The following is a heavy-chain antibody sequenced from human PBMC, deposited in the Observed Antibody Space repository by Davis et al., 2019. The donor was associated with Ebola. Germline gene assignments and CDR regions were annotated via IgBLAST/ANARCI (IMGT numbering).Heavy chain of an antibody. D-gene: IGHD2-15*01. CDR1: GYTFTTYY. CDR2: INPSGGST. CDR3: ARDLYCSGGSCYGLDY. J-gene: IGHJ4*02. Sequence: ASVKVSCKASGYTFTTYYMYWVRQAPGQGLEWMGLINPSGGSTIYAQKFQGRVTMTRDTSTSTVYMEMRSLRSEDTAVYYCARDLYCSGGSCYGLDYWGQGTLVTVSS. V-gene: IGHV1-46*01.